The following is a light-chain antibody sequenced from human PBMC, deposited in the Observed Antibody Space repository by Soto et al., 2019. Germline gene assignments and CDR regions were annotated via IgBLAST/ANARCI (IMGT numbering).Light chain of an antibody. V-gene: IGKV3-15*01. CDR2: GAS. J-gene: IGKJ1*01. CDR3: QQYDNWPWT. Sequence: EIVMTQSPATLSVSPGERATLSCRASQSVSSNLAWYQQKPGQAPRLLIYGASTRVTDIPARFSGSGSGTEVTLTISSLQSEDFAIYYCQQYDNWPWTFGPGTKVEIK. CDR1: QSVSSN.